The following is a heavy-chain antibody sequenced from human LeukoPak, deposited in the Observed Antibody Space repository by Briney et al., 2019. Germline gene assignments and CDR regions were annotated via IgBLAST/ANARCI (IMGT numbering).Heavy chain of an antibody. CDR2: ISSSSSYI. J-gene: IGHJ4*02. Sequence: GGPLRLSCAASGFTFSSYSMNWLRQAPGKGLEWVSSISSSSSYIYYADSVKGRFTISRDNAKNSLYLQMNSLRAEDTAVYYCASLLSGGGGELYYWGRGTLVTVSS. CDR1: GFTFSSYS. V-gene: IGHV3-21*01. CDR3: ASLLSGGGGELYY. D-gene: IGHD3-10*01.